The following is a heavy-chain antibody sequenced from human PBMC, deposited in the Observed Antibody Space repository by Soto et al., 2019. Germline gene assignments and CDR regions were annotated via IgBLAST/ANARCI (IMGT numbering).Heavy chain of an antibody. D-gene: IGHD3-22*01. CDR1: GFTFSSYG. CDR2: IWYDGSNK. J-gene: IGHJ5*02. Sequence: GGSLRLSCAASGFTFSSYGMHWVRQAPGKGLEWVAVIWYDGSNKYYADSVKGRFTISRDNSKNTLYLQMNSLRAEDTAVYYCARDGVIVVAASGNWFDPWGQGTLVTVSS. V-gene: IGHV3-33*01. CDR3: ARDGVIVVAASGNWFDP.